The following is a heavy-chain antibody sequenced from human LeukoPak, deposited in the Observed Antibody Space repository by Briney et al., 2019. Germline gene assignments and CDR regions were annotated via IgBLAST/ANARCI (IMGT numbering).Heavy chain of an antibody. Sequence: ASVKVSCKASGYTFTRYAMNWVRQAPGQGLEWMGWINTNTGNPTYAQGFTGRFVFYLDTSVSTAYLQISSLRAEDTAVYYCARDQTMITFGGVIASDAFDIWGQGTMVTVSS. J-gene: IGHJ3*02. CDR2: INTNTGNP. CDR3: ARDQTMITFGGVIASDAFDI. V-gene: IGHV7-4-1*02. CDR1: GYTFTRYA. D-gene: IGHD3-16*02.